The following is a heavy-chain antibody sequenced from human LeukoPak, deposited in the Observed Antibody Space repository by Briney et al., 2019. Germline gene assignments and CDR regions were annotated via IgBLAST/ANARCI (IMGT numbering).Heavy chain of an antibody. CDR1: GFTFSSYA. D-gene: IGHD2-8*01. CDR2: ISDSGDYT. CDR3: AKDTSIGKYCTHGVCSPFDY. J-gene: IGHJ4*02. Sequence: PGGSLRLSCAGSGFTFSSYAMSWVRQAPGQGLEWVSVISDSGDYTSYADSVRGRFTISRYNSRNTLYLQMISLRPEDTAVYYCAKDTSIGKYCTHGVCSPFDYCGQGTLVTVSS. V-gene: IGHV3-23*01.